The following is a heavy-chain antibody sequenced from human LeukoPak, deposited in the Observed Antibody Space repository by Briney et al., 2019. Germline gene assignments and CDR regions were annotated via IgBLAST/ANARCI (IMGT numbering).Heavy chain of an antibody. J-gene: IGHJ4*02. D-gene: IGHD1-26*01. CDR3: ARVYSGVYSPWLL. V-gene: IGHV1-2*02. CDR2: INPNSGGT. Sequence: ASVKVSCKASGYTFTGYCMHWVRQAPGQGLEWMGWINPNSGGTNYAQKFQGRVTMTSDTSISTGYMALSRLRSDDTAVYYCARVYSGVYSPWLLWGQGTLVT. CDR1: GYTFTGYC.